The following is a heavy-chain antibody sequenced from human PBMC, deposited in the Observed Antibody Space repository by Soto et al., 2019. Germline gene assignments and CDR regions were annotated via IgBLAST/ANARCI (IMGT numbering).Heavy chain of an antibody. CDR1: GFTFSSYA. J-gene: IGHJ4*02. D-gene: IGHD1-7*01. CDR3: AKALPMPNYAPTLFDY. Sequence: EVQLLESGGGLVQPGGSLRLSCAASGFTFSSYAMSWVRQAPGKGLEWVSAISGSGGSTYYADYVKGRFTISRDNSKKTLSLQMNSLRAEDTAVYYCAKALPMPNYAPTLFDYWGQGTLVTVSS. V-gene: IGHV3-23*01. CDR2: ISGSGGST.